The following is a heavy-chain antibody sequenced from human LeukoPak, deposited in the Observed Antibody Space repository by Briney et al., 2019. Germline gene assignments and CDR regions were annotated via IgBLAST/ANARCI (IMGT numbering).Heavy chain of an antibody. CDR1: GYTFTSYW. J-gene: IGHJ4*02. CDR3: ARQYCSGISCFDY. Sequence: GESLKISCKGSGYTFTSYWIGWVRQMPGKGLEWMGIIYPGDSDTRYSPSLQGQVTISADKSISTAYLQWSSLKASDTAMYYCARQYCSGISCFDYWGQGTLVTVSS. D-gene: IGHD2-15*01. V-gene: IGHV5-51*01. CDR2: IYPGDSDT.